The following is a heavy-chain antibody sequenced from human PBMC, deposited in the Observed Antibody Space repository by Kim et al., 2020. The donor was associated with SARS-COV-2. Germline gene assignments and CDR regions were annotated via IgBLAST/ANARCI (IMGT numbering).Heavy chain of an antibody. J-gene: IGHJ4*02. D-gene: IGHD3-9*01. V-gene: IGHV3-21*01. CDR3: ARDQGVLRYFDWTNDY. CDR1: GFTFSSYS. CDR2: ISSSSSYI. Sequence: GGSLRLSCAASGFTFSSYSMNWVRQAPGKGLEWVSSISSSSSYIYYADSVKGRFTISRDNAKNSLYLQMNSLRAEDTAVYYCARDQGVLRYFDWTNDYWGQGTLVTVSS.